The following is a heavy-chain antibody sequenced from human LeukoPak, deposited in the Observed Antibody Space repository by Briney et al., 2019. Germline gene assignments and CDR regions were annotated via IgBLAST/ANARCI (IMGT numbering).Heavy chain of an antibody. Sequence: GGSLRLSCAASGFTFSSYAMSWVRQAPGKGLEWVSAISGSGGSTYYADSVKGRFTISRDNSKNTLYLQMNSLRAEDTAVYYCAKDREIYSSSGGVIDYWGQGTLVTVSS. D-gene: IGHD6-6*01. J-gene: IGHJ4*02. CDR1: GFTFSSYA. V-gene: IGHV3-23*01. CDR2: ISGSGGST. CDR3: AKDREIYSSSGGVIDY.